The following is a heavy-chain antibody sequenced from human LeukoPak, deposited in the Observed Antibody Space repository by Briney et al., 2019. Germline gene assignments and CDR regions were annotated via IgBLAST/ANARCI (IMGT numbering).Heavy chain of an antibody. CDR2: IYSGGST. Sequence: GSLRLSCAASGFTVSSNYMSWVRQAPGKGLEGVSVIYSGGSTYYADSVKGRFTISRDNSKNTLYLQMNSLRAEDTAVYYCARGISSNYDFWSGYHPFDYWGQGTLVTVSS. CDR1: GFTVSSNY. D-gene: IGHD3-3*01. J-gene: IGHJ4*02. V-gene: IGHV3-53*01. CDR3: ARGISSNYDFWSGYHPFDY.